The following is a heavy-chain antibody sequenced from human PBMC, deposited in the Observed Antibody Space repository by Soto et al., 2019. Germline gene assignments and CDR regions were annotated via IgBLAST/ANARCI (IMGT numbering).Heavy chain of an antibody. CDR3: AKGDNLGPKTGYAFDP. D-gene: IGHD5-12*01. CDR2: TYFRSKWYN. CDR1: GDSVSSNTAS. J-gene: IGHJ5*02. Sequence: SQTLSLTCAISGDSVSSNTASLNWIRQSPSRGLEWLGRTYFRSKWYNDYAVSVKSRIIINPDTSNNQSSLQLNSVTPEDTAVYFCAKGDNLGPKTGYAFDPWGQGIMVTVSS. V-gene: IGHV6-1*01.